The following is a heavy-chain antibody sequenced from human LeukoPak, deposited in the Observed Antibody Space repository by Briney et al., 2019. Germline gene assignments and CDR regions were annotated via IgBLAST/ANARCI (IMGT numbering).Heavy chain of an antibody. Sequence: ASVKVSCKASGYTFTGYYMHWVRQAPGQGLEWMGRINPNSGGTNYAQKFQGRVTMTRDTSISTAYMELSRLRSDDTAVYYCARDRDILSGSGYYFDYWDQGTLVTVSS. CDR1: GYTFTGYY. V-gene: IGHV1-2*06. CDR3: ARDRDILSGSGYYFDY. D-gene: IGHD3-9*01. J-gene: IGHJ4*02. CDR2: INPNSGGT.